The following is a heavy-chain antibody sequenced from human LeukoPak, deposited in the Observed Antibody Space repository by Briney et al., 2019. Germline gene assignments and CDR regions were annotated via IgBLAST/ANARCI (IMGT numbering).Heavy chain of an antibody. CDR2: IDTSTGNP. V-gene: IGHV7-4-1*02. CDR1: GYTFTSYY. J-gene: IGHJ5*02. D-gene: IGHD6-13*01. CDR3: ARDNYGAEEGIGSSLVWFDP. Sequence: GASVKVSCKASGYTFTSYYMHWVRQAPGQGLEWMGWIDTSTGNPTYAQGFTEQFVFSLDTSVSTAYLQISSLKTEDTAVYYCARDNYGAEEGIGSSLVWFDPWGQGTLVTVSS.